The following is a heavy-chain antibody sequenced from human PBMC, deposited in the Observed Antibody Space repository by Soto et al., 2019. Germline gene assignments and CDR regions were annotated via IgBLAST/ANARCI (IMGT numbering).Heavy chain of an antibody. Sequence: QVQLVQSGAEVKKPGSSVRVSCRTSGGTFKKYGFSWVRQAPGQGLEWMGGIIPMYGIANYGQIFQGRLTITADDSTNTVYMDLTSLKSDDTAVYYCAGEVGGTGLHLWGQGTQVTVSS. J-gene: IGHJ5*02. V-gene: IGHV1-69*12. CDR1: GGTFKKYG. CDR2: IIPMYGIA. CDR3: AGEVGGTGLHL. D-gene: IGHD1-26*01.